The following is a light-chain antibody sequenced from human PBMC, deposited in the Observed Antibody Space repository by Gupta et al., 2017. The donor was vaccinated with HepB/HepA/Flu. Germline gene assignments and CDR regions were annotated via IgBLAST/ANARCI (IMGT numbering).Light chain of an antibody. Sequence: QSALTQPASVSGSPGQSITISCTGASSDVDANNYVSWYQQHPGKAPKLLIYDVNNRPSGVPNRFSGSKSGNTASLTISGLQAEDEADYYCSSYTSSSTFVFGGGTKLTVL. CDR2: DVN. V-gene: IGLV2-14*01. CDR1: SSDVDANNY. J-gene: IGLJ3*02. CDR3: SSYTSSSTFV.